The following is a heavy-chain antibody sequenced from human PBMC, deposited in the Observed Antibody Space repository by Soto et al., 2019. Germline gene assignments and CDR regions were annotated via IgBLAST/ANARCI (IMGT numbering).Heavy chain of an antibody. D-gene: IGHD3-22*01. CDR2: VDYRGST. CDR1: GGSIGTYF. V-gene: IGHV4-59*01. CDR3: ARADSRRQYGGAKYYDYGMDG. Sequence: QVQLQESGPGLVKPSASLSLTCSVSGGSIGTYFWSWIRQPPGKGLEWVGYVDYRGSTDYTSSLKSRVTILEATSKNEITVELTAGTAADTAVYYWARADSRRQYGGAKYYDYGMDGWGPGNTVIVSS. J-gene: IGHJ6*02.